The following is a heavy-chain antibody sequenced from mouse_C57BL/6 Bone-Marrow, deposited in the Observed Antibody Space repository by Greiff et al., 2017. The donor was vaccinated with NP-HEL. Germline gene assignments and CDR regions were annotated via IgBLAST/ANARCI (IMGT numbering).Heavy chain of an antibody. Sequence: EVMLVESGGGLVQPGESLKLSCESYEFAFPSHDMSWVRKTPEKRLALVAAINSDGGSTYYPDTMERRFIISRDNTKKTLYLQMSSLRSEDTALYYCARRLRRAWFAYWGQGTRVTVSA. J-gene: IGHJ3*01. CDR3: ARRLRRAWFAY. CDR2: INSDGGST. D-gene: IGHD2-12*01. CDR1: EFAFPSHD. V-gene: IGHV5-2*03.